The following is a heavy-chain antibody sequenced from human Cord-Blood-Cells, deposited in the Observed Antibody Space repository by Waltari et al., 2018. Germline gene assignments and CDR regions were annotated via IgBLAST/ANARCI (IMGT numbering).Heavy chain of an antibody. V-gene: IGHV1-46*03. CDR1: GYTFTSYY. J-gene: IGHJ6*02. Sequence: QVQLVQSGAEVKKPGASVKVSCKASGYTFTSYYMHWVRQAPGQGLEWMGIINPSGGSTRYAQKFQGRVTMTRDTSTSTVYMELSSLRSEDTAVYYCARDRRIISGSYYYYYGMDVWGQGTTVTVSS. CDR3: ARDRRIISGSYYYYYGMDV. CDR2: INPSGGST. D-gene: IGHD1-26*01.